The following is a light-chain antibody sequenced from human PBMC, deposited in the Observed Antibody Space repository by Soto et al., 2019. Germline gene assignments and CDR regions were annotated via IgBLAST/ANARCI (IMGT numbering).Light chain of an antibody. CDR1: QSLVHSDGIAY. Sequence: VLMTQSPLSLPVTLGQPASISCTSNQSLVHSDGIAYFSWFQQRPGRSPRRLIYKVSNRDSGVPARFSGSGSGTDFALKISRVEAEDVGVYYCMQGTHWPITFGQGTRLEI. V-gene: IGKV2-30*02. CDR3: MQGTHWPIT. J-gene: IGKJ5*01. CDR2: KVS.